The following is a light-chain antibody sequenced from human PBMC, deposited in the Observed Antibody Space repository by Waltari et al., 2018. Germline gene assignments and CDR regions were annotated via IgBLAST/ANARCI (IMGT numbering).Light chain of an antibody. CDR1: RSDSGDYDF. CDR2: DVT. CDR3: SSYPRTGTWL. Sequence: QSALTQPASVSGSPGQSVTISCTGTRSDSGDYDFVSWYPHHPGKAPKLIIFDVTTRPSGVSNRFSGSKSGSTASLTISGLQAEDEADYFCSSYPRTGTWLFGGGTKLTVL. V-gene: IGLV2-14*03. J-gene: IGLJ3*02.